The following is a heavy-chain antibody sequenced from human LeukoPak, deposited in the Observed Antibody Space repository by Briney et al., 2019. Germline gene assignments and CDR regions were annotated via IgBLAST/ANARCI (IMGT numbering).Heavy chain of an antibody. CDR1: GGSFSGYY. V-gene: IGHV4-34*01. CDR2: INHSGST. Sequence: PSETLSLTCAVYGGSFSGYYWSWIRQPPGKGLEWIGEINHSGSTNYNPSLKSRVTISVDTSKNQFSLKLSSVTAADTAVYYCARAAGGSYDRRYYWGQGTLVTVSS. J-gene: IGHJ4*02. D-gene: IGHD1-26*01. CDR3: ARAAGGSYDRRYY.